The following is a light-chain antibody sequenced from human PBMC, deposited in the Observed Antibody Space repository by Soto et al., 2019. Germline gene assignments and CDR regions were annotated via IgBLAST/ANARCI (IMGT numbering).Light chain of an antibody. Sequence: DIQMTQSPSTLSGSVGERVTITCRASQSISSWLAWYQQKPGKAPKLLIYKASSLESGVPSRFSGSGSGTEFTLTISSLQPDDFATYYCQQYNSYSETFGQGTKVEIK. CDR1: QSISSW. CDR2: KAS. J-gene: IGKJ1*01. V-gene: IGKV1-5*03. CDR3: QQYNSYSET.